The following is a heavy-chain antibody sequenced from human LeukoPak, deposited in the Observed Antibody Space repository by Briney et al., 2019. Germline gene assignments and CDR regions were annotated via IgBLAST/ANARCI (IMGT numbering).Heavy chain of an antibody. V-gene: IGHV3-72*01. D-gene: IGHD2-15*01. Sequence: GGSLRLSCAASGFTFSDYYWDWVRQAPGKGLELVGRTRNKANSYTTEYAASVKGRFTISRDDSKNSLYLQMNSLKTEDTAVYYCAKGAECSGGSCRSTFDYWGQGTLVTVSS. CDR3: AKGAECSGGSCRSTFDY. CDR1: GFTFSDYY. CDR2: TRNKANSYTT. J-gene: IGHJ4*02.